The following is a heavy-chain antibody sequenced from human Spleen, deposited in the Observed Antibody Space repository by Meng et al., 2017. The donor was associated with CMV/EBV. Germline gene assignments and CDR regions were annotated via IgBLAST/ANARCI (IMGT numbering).Heavy chain of an antibody. J-gene: IGHJ3*02. CDR1: GGSINSGSYY. D-gene: IGHD1-1*01. CDR2: IYYSGST. CDR3: ARCKPERDDAFDI. V-gene: IGHV4-39*07. Sequence: SETLSLTCTVSGGSINSGSYYWGWIRQPPGKGLEWIGVIYYSGSTYYNPSLNSRVTISVDTSKNQLSLKLTSVTAADTAIYYCARCKPERDDAFDIWGQGTMVTVSS.